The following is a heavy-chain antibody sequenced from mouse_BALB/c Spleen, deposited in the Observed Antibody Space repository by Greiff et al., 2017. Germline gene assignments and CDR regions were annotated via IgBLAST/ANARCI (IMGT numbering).Heavy chain of an antibody. Sequence: EVKLVESGGGLVKLGGSLKLSCAASGFTFSSYYMSWVRQTPEKRLELVAAINSNGGSTYYPDTVKGRFTISRDNAKNTLYLQMSSLKSEDTALYYCARQGEFITTAWFAYWGQGTLVTVSA. V-gene: IGHV5-6-2*01. J-gene: IGHJ3*01. CDR3: ARQGEFITTAWFAY. CDR1: GFTFSSYY. CDR2: INSNGGST. D-gene: IGHD1-2*01.